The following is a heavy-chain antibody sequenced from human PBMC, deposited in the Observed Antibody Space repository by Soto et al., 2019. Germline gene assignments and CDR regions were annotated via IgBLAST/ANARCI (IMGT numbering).Heavy chain of an antibody. CDR3: ARGGSNWAYYFDF. V-gene: IGHV3-48*02. CDR2: ITSSGTTV. CDR1: GFTFSSYS. J-gene: IGHJ4*02. Sequence: EVHLVESGGGLVQPGGSLRLSCAASGFTFSSYSLNWVRQAPGKGLEWVSYITSSGTTVYYADSVRGRFTISRDNAKNSLYLQMHSLRDADAAVYYCARGGSNWAYYFDFWGQGTLVTVSS. D-gene: IGHD6-13*01.